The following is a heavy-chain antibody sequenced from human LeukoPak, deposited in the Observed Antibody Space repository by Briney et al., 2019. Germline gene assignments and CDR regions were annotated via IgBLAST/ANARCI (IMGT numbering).Heavy chain of an antibody. J-gene: IGHJ4*02. V-gene: IGHV3-66*01. CDR2: IYSGGST. D-gene: IGHD5-12*01. Sequence: PGGSLRLSCAASGFTVSSNYMSWVRQAPGKGLEWVSVIYSGGSTYYADSVKGRFTISRDNAKNSLYLQMNSLRAEDTAVYYCARDSRKGYSGYDFLVYWGQGTLVTVSS. CDR1: GFTVSSNY. CDR3: ARDSRKGYSGYDFLVY.